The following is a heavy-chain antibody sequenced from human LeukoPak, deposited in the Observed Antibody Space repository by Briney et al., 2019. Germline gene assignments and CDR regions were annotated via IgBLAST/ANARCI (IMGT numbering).Heavy chain of an antibody. V-gene: IGHV1-8*01. J-gene: IGHJ4*02. CDR1: GYIFTNYD. Sequence: ASVKVSCKASGYIFTNYDINWVRQATGQGLEWMGWMNPNSGNTGFAQKFQGRVTMTRNTSKSTAYMELSSLTSEDTAVYYCARARGYSYGYSDYWGQGTLVIVSS. CDR2: MNPNSGNT. D-gene: IGHD5-18*01. CDR3: ARARGYSYGYSDY.